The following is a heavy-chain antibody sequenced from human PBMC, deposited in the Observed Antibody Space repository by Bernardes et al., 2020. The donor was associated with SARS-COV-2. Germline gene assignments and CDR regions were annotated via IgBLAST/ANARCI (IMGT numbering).Heavy chain of an antibody. V-gene: IGHV3-74*03. J-gene: IGHJ6*02. CDR1: GFTFSNFW. D-gene: IGHD3-16*01. Sequence: GGSLRLCCAASGFTFSNFWMHWIRQAPGKGPVWVARIKSDGRSTTYADSVKGRLTIARDNAKNTLYLQMNSLRVEDTAVYYCARDGWGTEVGIRGGLPGYYGMDVWGQGTTVTVSS. CDR2: IKSDGRST. CDR3: ARDGWGTEVGIRGGLPGYYGMDV.